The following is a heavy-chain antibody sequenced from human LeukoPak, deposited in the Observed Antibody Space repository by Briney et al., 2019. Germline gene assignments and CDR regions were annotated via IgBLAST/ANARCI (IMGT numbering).Heavy chain of an antibody. Sequence: ASVKVSCKASGYTFTSYGISWVRQAPGQGLEWMGWISAYNGNTNYAQKLQGRVTMTTDTSTSTAYMELRSLRSDDTAVYYCARARGNLWQQLPEDYWGQGTLVTVSS. CDR3: ARARGNLWQQLPEDY. D-gene: IGHD6-13*01. CDR1: GYTFTSYG. CDR2: ISAYNGNT. V-gene: IGHV1-18*01. J-gene: IGHJ4*02.